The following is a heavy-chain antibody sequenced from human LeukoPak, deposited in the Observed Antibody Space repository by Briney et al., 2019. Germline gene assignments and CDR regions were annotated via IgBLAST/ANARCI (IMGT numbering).Heavy chain of an antibody. D-gene: IGHD3-10*01. Sequence: GASVKVSCKASGYTFTGYYMHWVRRAPGQGLEWMGWINPNSGGTNYAQKFQGRVTMTRDTSISTAYMELSRLRSDDTAVYYCARGSRFGDRCDMDYWGQGTLVTVSS. CDR1: GYTFTGYY. V-gene: IGHV1-2*02. CDR3: ARGSRFGDRCDMDY. CDR2: INPNSGGT. J-gene: IGHJ4*02.